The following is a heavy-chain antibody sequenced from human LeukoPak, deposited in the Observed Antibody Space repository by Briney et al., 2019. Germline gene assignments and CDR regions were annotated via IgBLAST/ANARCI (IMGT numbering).Heavy chain of an antibody. J-gene: IGHJ4*02. Sequence: GGSLRLSCAASGFTFSSYWMSWVRQAPGKGLEWVANIKQDGSEKYYVDSVKGRFTISRDNTKNSLYLQMNSLRAEDTAVYYCARLYCSGGSCYSITAFDYWGQGTLVTVSS. V-gene: IGHV3-7*01. D-gene: IGHD2-15*01. CDR3: ARLYCSGGSCYSITAFDY. CDR1: GFTFSSYW. CDR2: IKQDGSEK.